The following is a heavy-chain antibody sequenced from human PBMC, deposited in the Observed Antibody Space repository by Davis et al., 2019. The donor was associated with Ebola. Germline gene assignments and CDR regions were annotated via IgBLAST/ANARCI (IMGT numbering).Heavy chain of an antibody. D-gene: IGHD3-10*01. CDR1: GYTFTGYY. CDR3: ARHLSYSYYYHYYGMDV. CDR2: INPNSGGT. J-gene: IGHJ6*02. V-gene: IGHV1-2*02. Sequence: ASVKVSCKASGYTFTGYYMHWVRQAPGQGLEWMGWINPNSGGTNYAQKFQDRVTMTRDTSSSTVYMEVSRLRSDDTAVYYCARHLSYSYYYHYYGMDVWGQGTTVTVSS.